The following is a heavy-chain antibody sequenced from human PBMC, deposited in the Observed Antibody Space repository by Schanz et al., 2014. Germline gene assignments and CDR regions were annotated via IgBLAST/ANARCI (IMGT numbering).Heavy chain of an antibody. CDR3: ARDPSGSYGWFDP. V-gene: IGHV3-30*04. CDR1: GFTFSSYA. D-gene: IGHD1-26*01. J-gene: IGHJ5*02. Sequence: QVQLVSFGGGVVQPGRSLRLSCAASGFTFSSYAMHWVRQAPGKGLEWVAVISYDGSNKYYADSVKGRFTISRDNSKNTLYLQMNSLRAEDTAVYYCARDPSGSYGWFDPWGQGNMV. CDR2: ISYDGSNK.